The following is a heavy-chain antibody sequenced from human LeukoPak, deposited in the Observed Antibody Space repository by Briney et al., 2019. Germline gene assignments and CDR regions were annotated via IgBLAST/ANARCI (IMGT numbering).Heavy chain of an antibody. CDR2: IYHSGIT. Sequence: SETLSLTCAVSSYSISSGYYWGWIRQPPGNGLEWIGSIYHSGITYYNPSLKSRVTISVDTSKNQFSLKLRSVTAADTAVYYCAKVAVGVTKSFDYWGQGTLVTVSS. CDR1: SYSISSGYY. CDR3: AKVAVGVTKSFDY. D-gene: IGHD1-26*01. V-gene: IGHV4-38-2*01. J-gene: IGHJ4*02.